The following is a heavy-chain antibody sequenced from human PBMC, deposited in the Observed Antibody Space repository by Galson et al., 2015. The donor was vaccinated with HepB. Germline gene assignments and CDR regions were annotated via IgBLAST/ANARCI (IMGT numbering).Heavy chain of an antibody. D-gene: IGHD2-21*02. J-gene: IGHJ6*01. V-gene: IGHV3-30*09. CDR3: ARAGCGGDCYSQQMYYYYGMDV. CDR2: ISYDGSNK. CDR1: GFTFSTYG. Sequence: SLRLSCAASGFTFSTYGMHWVRQAPGKGLEWVAVISYDGSNKDYADSVKGRFAISRDTSKNTLFLQMNTLRPEDMAVYYCARAGCGGDCYSQQMYYYYGMDVWGQGTTVTVSS.